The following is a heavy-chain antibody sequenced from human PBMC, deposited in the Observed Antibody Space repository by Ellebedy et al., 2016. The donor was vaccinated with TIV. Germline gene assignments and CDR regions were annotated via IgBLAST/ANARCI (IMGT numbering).Heavy chain of an antibody. J-gene: IGHJ4*02. CDR3: ARTGDDY. CDR2: INQDGSEK. Sequence: PGGSLRLSCAASGFTYTNYWMTWVRQAPGRGLEWVANINQDGSEKYYVDSVKGRFTISRDNAKNPLYLQMNSLRAEDTAVYYCARTGDDYWGQGTLVTVSS. V-gene: IGHV3-7*01. CDR1: GFTYTNYW. D-gene: IGHD3-10*01.